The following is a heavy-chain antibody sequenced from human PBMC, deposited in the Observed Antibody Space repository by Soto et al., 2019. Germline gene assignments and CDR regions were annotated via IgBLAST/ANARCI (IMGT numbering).Heavy chain of an antibody. CDR3: ARSLLAVNAFDI. V-gene: IGHV3-48*03. CDR1: GFTFSSYE. J-gene: IGHJ3*02. Sequence: GGSLRLSCAASGFTFSSYEMNWVRQAPGKGLEWVSYISSSGSTIYYADSVKGRFTISRDNAKNSLYLQMNSLRAEDTAVYYCARSLLAVNAFDIWGQGTMVTVSS. CDR2: ISSSGSTI. D-gene: IGHD6-19*01.